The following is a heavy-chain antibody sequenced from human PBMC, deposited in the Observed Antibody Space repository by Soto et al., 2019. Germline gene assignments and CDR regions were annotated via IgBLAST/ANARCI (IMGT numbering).Heavy chain of an antibody. CDR2: IYWDDDK. J-gene: IGHJ4*02. V-gene: IGHV2-5*02. CDR3: ARTPYYYGSGSSNDFDY. Sequence: SGPTLVNPTQTLTRTCTFSGFSLSTSGVGVGWIRQPPGKALEWLALIYWDDDKRYSPSLKSRLTITKDTSKNQVVLTMTNMDPVDTATYYCARTPYYYGSGSSNDFDYWGQGTLVTVSS. D-gene: IGHD3-10*01. CDR1: GFSLSTSGVG.